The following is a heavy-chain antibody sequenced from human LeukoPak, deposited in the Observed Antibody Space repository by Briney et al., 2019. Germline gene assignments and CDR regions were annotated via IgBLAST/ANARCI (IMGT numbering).Heavy chain of an antibody. CDR3: ARLRTTGPG. Sequence: GGSLRLSCAASGFTFSSYEMNWVRQAPGKGLEWVSGISPGGGPTYYADSVKGRFTISRDNAKNSLYLQMNSLRAEDTAMYYCARLRTTGPGWGQGTLVTVSS. V-gene: IGHV3-48*03. CDR2: ISPGGGPT. CDR1: GFTFSSYE. D-gene: IGHD2/OR15-2a*01. J-gene: IGHJ4*02.